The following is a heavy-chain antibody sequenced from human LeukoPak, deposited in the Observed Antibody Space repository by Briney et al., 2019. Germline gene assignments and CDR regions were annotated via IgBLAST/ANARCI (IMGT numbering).Heavy chain of an antibody. Sequence: ASVKVSCKAAGYSFTSYAISWLRQAPGQGLEWMGWVSRYNGDTKYAQKVQGRVTMTTDTSTSTAYMDLRNLGSDDTAVYYCARDYIAPYSSGWYPDCWGQGTLVTVSS. D-gene: IGHD6-19*01. CDR2: VSRYNGDT. CDR1: GYSFTSYA. V-gene: IGHV1-18*04. CDR3: ARDYIAPYSSGWYPDC. J-gene: IGHJ4*02.